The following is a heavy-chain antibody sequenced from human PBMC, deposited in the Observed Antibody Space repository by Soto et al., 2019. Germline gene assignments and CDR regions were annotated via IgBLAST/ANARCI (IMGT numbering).Heavy chain of an antibody. J-gene: IGHJ6*02. D-gene: IGHD6-19*01. CDR3: ARVLKRPVTGIYPAMDV. V-gene: IGHV1-8*01. Sequence: ASVKVSCKAPGYTFSNYDTNWARQASGQGLERMGWMNPNSSNTGYAQNFQGRVTMTMNTSISTAYMELSSLRSEDTAVYYCARVLKRPVTGIYPAMDVWAQGTTVTVSS. CDR2: MNPNSSNT. CDR1: GYTFSNYD.